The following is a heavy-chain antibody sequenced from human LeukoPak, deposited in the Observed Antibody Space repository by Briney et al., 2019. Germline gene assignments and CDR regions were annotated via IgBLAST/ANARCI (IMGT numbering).Heavy chain of an antibody. J-gene: IGHJ4*02. D-gene: IGHD6-19*01. CDR2: ISGSGGST. CDR3: AKGLRRGESAWSPRNYFDY. V-gene: IGHV3-23*01. Sequence: GGSLRLSCAASGFTFSSYALSWVRQAPGKGLEWVSAISGSGGSTYYADSVKGRFTISRDNSKNTLYLQMNSLRAEDTAVYYCAKGLRRGESAWSPRNYFDYWGQGTLVTVSS. CDR1: GFTFSSYA.